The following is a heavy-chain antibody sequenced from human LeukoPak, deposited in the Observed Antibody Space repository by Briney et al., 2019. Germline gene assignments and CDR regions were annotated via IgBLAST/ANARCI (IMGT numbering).Heavy chain of an antibody. D-gene: IGHD3-10*01. J-gene: IGHJ6*03. CDR3: ARHKMVRGIGYYYYMDV. CDR1: GGSISSSSYY. CDR2: IYYSGST. Sequence: SETLSLTCTVSGGSISSSSYYWGWIRQPPGKGLEWIGSIYYSGSTYYSPSLKSRVIISVDTSKNQFSLKLSSVTAADTAVYYCARHKMVRGIGYYYYMDVWGKGTTVTISS. V-gene: IGHV4-39*01.